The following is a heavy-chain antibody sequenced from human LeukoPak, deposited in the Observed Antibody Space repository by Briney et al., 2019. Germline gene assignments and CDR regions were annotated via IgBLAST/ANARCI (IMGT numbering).Heavy chain of an antibody. CDR2: INPSGGST. V-gene: IGHV1-46*01. Sequence: RASVKVSCKASGGTFSSYAISWVRQAPGQGLEWMGIINPSGGSTSYAQKFQGRVTMTRDMSTSTVYMELSSLRSEDTAVYYCARDRSRAAAGAFDYWGQGTLVTVSS. CDR1: GGTFSSYA. CDR3: ARDRSRAAAGAFDY. J-gene: IGHJ4*02. D-gene: IGHD6-13*01.